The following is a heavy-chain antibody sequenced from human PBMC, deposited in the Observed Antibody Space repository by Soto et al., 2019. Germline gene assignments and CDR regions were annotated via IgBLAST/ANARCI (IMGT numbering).Heavy chain of an antibody. CDR3: AEDKGGDYPKWYFDY. CDR1: GFTFSSYG. J-gene: IGHJ4*02. CDR2: ISYDGSNK. V-gene: IGHV3-30*18. Sequence: QVQLVESGGGVVQPGRSLRLSCAASGFTFSSYGMHWVRQAPGKGLEWVAVISYDGSNKYYADSVKGRFTISRDNSKNTLYLPMNSLRAEDTAVYYCAEDKGGDYPKWYFDYWGQGTLVTVSS. D-gene: IGHD3-16*01.